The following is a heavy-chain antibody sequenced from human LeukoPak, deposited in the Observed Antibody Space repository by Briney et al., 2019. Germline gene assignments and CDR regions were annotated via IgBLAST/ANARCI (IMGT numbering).Heavy chain of an antibody. D-gene: IGHD6-6*01. V-gene: IGHV3-23*01. Sequence: PGGSLRLSCAASGSTFSSYAMSWVRQAPGKGLEWVSGITGSAGSTYYADSVKGRFTISRDNSKNTLYLQMDSLRAEDTAVYYCAKDGAEGSSSYGGARWFDRWGQGTLVTVSS. CDR1: GSTFSSYA. CDR2: ITGSAGST. J-gene: IGHJ5*02. CDR3: AKDGAEGSSSYGGARWFDR.